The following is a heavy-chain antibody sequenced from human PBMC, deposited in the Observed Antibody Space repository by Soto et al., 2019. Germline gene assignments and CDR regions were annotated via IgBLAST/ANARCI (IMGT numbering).Heavy chain of an antibody. CDR1: GYNFTTYW. CDR3: ARFIRENYYDSSVYSGTDFDS. V-gene: IGHV5-51*01. Sequence: PGESLKISCKGSGYNFTTYWIGWVRQMPGKGLEWMGIIYPGDSETRYSPSFQGQVTISADKSISTAYLQWSSLKASDTAMYYWARFIRENYYDSSVYSGTDFDSGGQGPLVTVPS. D-gene: IGHD3-22*01. J-gene: IGHJ4*02. CDR2: IYPGDSET.